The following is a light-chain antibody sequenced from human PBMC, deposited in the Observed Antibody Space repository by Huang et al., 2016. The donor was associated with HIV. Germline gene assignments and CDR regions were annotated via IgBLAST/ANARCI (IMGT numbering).Light chain of an antibody. V-gene: IGKV1-5*03. Sequence: DIQMTQSPSTLSASVGDRVTITCRASQSISDYLAWYQQKPGEAPNLLIYKASSLEGGVPPRFSGSGSGTEFTLTISSLQADDVATYYYQQYNNYPWTFGQGTLVEIK. CDR1: QSISDY. CDR3: QQYNNYPWT. J-gene: IGKJ1*01. CDR2: KAS.